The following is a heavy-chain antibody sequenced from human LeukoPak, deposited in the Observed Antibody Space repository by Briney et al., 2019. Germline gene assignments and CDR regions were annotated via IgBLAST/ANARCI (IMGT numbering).Heavy chain of an antibody. D-gene: IGHD2-8*01. J-gene: IGHJ4*02. V-gene: IGHV1-2*02. Sequence: GASVKVSGKASGYTFTGYYMHWVRQAPGQGLEWMGWINPNSGGTNYAQKFQGRVTMTRDTSISTAYMELSRLRSDDTAVYYCAREYCTNGVCYQAYFDYWGQGTLVTVSS. CDR1: GYTFTGYY. CDR2: INPNSGGT. CDR3: AREYCTNGVCYQAYFDY.